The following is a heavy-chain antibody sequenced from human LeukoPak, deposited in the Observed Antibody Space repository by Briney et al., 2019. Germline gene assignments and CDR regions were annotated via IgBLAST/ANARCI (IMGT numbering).Heavy chain of an antibody. CDR2: IYWDGEE. Sequence: SGPTLVNPTQTLTLTGIFCGFSLRTIGVGVGLSRQPPGKAVEWLALIYWDGEERYSPALKSRPTSTKATSKNQVVLTMNNMDPVDTATYYCAHSNLRGGSYYYYYYMDVWGKGTTVTVSS. V-gene: IGHV2-5*02. D-gene: IGHD1-26*01. CDR1: GFSLRTIGVG. CDR3: AHSNLRGGSYYYYYYMDV. J-gene: IGHJ6*03.